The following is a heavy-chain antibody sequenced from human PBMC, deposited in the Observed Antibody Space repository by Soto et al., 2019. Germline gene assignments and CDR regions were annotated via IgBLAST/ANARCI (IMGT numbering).Heavy chain of an antibody. J-gene: IGHJ6*03. V-gene: IGHV4-34*01. CDR3: ARGYLHMDV. Sequence: SETLSLTCAVYGGSFSCYYWSWIRQPPGKGLEWIGEINHSGSTNYNPSLKSRVTISVDTSKNQFSLKLSSVTAADTAVYYCARGYLHMDVWGKGTTVTVSS. CDR1: GGSFSCYY. CDR2: INHSGST.